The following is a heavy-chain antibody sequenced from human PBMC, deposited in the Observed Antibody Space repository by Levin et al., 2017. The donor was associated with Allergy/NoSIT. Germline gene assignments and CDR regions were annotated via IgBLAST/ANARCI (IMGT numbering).Heavy chain of an antibody. D-gene: IGHD6-19*01. CDR1: GGSITNIIYY. Sequence: SETLSLTCTVSGGSITNIIYYWGWVRQPPGKGLDWIGSVYYGGSTHYNPSLKSRVTISLDLSKSQFSLKLNSVTAADTAVYYCAGDMRTGGWYGDWGQGTLVTVSS. J-gene: IGHJ4*02. V-gene: IGHV4-39*07. CDR3: AGDMRTGGWYGD. CDR2: VYYGGST.